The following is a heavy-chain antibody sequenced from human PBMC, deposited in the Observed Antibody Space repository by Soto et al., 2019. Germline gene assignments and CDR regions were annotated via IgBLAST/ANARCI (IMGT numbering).Heavy chain of an antibody. V-gene: IGHV1-2*04. CDR3: ARDRYPIVVVVAATERLFALHI. D-gene: IGHD2-15*01. Sequence: ASVKVSCKASGYTFTGYYMHWVRQAPGQGLEWMGWINPNSGGTNYAQKFQGWVTMTRDTSISTAYMELSRLRSGDTAVYYCARDRYPIVVVVAATERLFALHIRGQGTMVTVSS. CDR1: GYTFTGYY. J-gene: IGHJ3*02. CDR2: INPNSGGT.